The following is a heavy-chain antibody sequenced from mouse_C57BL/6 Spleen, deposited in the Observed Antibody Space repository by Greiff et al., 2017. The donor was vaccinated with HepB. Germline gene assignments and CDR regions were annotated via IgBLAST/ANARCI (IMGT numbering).Heavy chain of an antibody. Sequence: LQQPGAELVKPGASVKMSCKASGYTFTSYWITWVKQRPGQGLEWIGDIYPGSGSTNYNEKFKSKATLTVDTSSSTAYMQLSSLTSEDSAVYYCARHGSSYDWYFDVWGTGTTVTVSS. D-gene: IGHD1-1*01. CDR3: ARHGSSYDWYFDV. V-gene: IGHV1-55*01. CDR1: GYTFTSYW. CDR2: IYPGSGST. J-gene: IGHJ1*03.